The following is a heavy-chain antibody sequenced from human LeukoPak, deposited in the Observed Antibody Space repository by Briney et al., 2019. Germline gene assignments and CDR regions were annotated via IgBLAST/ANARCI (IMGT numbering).Heavy chain of an antibody. CDR2: TYYRSKWYN. Sequence: SRTLSLTCAISGDSVSSNSAAWSWIRQSPSRGFEWLGRTYYRSKWYNDYAVSVKSRITINPDTSKNQFSLQLNSVTPEDTAVYYCARDEWYYDYVWGSYRFSYFDYWGQGTLVTVSS. J-gene: IGHJ4*02. CDR1: GDSVSSNSAA. CDR3: ARDEWYYDYVWGSYRFSYFDY. V-gene: IGHV6-1*01. D-gene: IGHD3-16*02.